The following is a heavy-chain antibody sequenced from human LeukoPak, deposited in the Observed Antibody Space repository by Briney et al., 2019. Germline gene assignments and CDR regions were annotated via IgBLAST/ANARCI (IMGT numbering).Heavy chain of an antibody. J-gene: IGHJ4*02. V-gene: IGHV4-59*01. CDR3: ARKGGHFDY. D-gene: IGHD2-15*01. CDR1: GVSISYYY. Sequence: PSETLSFTCTVSGVSISYYYWSWIRQSPGKGLEWIGYIYYNVSTNYNPSLNSRVTISVDMSKNQFSLKVTSVTAADTAIYYCARKGGHFDYWGQGTLVPVST. CDR2: IYYNVST.